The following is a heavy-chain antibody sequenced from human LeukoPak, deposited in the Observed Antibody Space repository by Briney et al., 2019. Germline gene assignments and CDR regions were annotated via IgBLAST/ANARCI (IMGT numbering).Heavy chain of an antibody. J-gene: IGHJ1*01. D-gene: IGHD6-13*01. Sequence: AGGSLRLSCAASGFTFSSYAMSWVRQAPGKGLEWVSAISGSGGSTYYADSVKGRFTISRDNSKNTLYLQMNSLRAEDTAVYYCAKAPRGYSRKVHFQHWGQGTLVTVSS. CDR1: GFTFSSYA. CDR2: ISGSGGST. V-gene: IGHV3-23*01. CDR3: AKAPRGYSRKVHFQH.